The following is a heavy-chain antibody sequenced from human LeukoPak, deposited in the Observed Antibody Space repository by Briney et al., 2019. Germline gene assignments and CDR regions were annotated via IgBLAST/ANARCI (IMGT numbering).Heavy chain of an antibody. V-gene: IGHV3-30-3*01. D-gene: IGHD4-11*01. J-gene: IGHJ4*02. Sequence: GGSLRLSCAASGFTFSSYAMHWVRQAPGKGLEWVAVISYDGSNKYYADSVKGRFTISRDNAKNSLYLQMNSLRAEDTAFYYCAKGGTSVLIYYYFDYWGQGTLVTVSS. CDR1: GFTFSSYA. CDR2: ISYDGSNK. CDR3: AKGGTSVLIYYYFDY.